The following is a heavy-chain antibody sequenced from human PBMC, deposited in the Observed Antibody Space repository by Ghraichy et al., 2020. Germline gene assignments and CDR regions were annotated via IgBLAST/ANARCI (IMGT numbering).Heavy chain of an antibody. CDR2: IYSGGST. J-gene: IGHJ5*02. V-gene: IGHV3-66*01. Sequence: GGSLRLSCAASGFNVSSNYMSWVRQAPGKGLERVSAIYSGGSTYYADSVKGRFTISRDNSKNTVYLQMNSLRAEDTAVYYCARDKMGNNWFDPWGQGTLVTVSS. D-gene: IGHD5-24*01. CDR1: GFNVSSNY. CDR3: ARDKMGNNWFDP.